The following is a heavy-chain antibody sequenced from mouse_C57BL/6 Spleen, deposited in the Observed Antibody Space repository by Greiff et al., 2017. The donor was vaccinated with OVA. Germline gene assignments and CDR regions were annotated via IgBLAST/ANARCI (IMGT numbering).Heavy chain of an antibody. CDR3: ARERNGNFAD. V-gene: IGHV1-50*01. CDR1: GYTFTSYW. CDR2: IDPSDSYT. Sequence: VQLQQPGAELVKPGASVKLSCKASGYTFTSYWMQWVKQRPGQGLEWIGEIDPSDSYTNYNQKFKGKATLTVDTSSSTAYMQLSSLTSEDSAVYYCARERNGNFADWGQGTLVTVSA. D-gene: IGHD2-1*01. J-gene: IGHJ3*01.